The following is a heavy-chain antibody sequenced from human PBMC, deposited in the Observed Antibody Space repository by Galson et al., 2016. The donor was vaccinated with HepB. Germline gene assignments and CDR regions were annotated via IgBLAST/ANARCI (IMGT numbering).Heavy chain of an antibody. CDR3: AKMAPPWDGLMVRGVVDP. J-gene: IGHJ5*02. Sequence: SLRLSCAASGFSFRTSGMHWLRQAPGKGLEWVAVISYGGSLIYYGDSVKGRFIISRDDSKNTLYLQMNSLRIEDTAVYYCAKMAPPWDGLMVRGVVDPWGQGTSVIVSS. CDR2: ISYGGSLI. CDR1: GFSFRTSG. V-gene: IGHV3-30*18. D-gene: IGHD3-10*01.